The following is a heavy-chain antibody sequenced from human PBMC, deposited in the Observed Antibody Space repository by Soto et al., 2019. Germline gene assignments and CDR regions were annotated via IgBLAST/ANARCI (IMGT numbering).Heavy chain of an antibody. V-gene: IGHV3-48*03. CDR1: GFPFSNYE. CDR2: ISSSGTTI. CDR3: ARSPFLECN. J-gene: IGHJ4*02. Sequence: GGSLRLSCAASGFPFSNYEMNWVRQPPGKGLEWVAYISSSGTTIYYADSVKGRFTISRDNAKNSLFLQINSLSVEDTAVYYCARSPFLECNWAQGTLVTVSS. D-gene: IGHD3-3*01.